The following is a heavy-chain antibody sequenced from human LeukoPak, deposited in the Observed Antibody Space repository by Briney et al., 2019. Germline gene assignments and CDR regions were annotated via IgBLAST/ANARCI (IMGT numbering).Heavy chain of an antibody. CDR2: INPNSGGT. CDR3: ARGRSRRIAAAGRGGDYFDY. V-gene: IGHV1-2*02. CDR1: GYTFTGYY. J-gene: IGHJ4*02. D-gene: IGHD6-13*01. Sequence: ASVKVSCKASGYTFTGYYMHWVRQAPGQGLEWMGWINPNSGGTNYAQKFQGRVTMTRDTSISTPYMELSRLRSDDTAVYYCARGRSRRIAAAGRGGDYFDYWGQGTLVTVSS.